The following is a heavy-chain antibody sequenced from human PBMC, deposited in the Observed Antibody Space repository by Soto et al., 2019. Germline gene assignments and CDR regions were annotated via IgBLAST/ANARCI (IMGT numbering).Heavy chain of an antibody. V-gene: IGHV2-5*02. CDR3: AHRRIPALKCAGGQQLVSNWFDP. D-gene: IGHD6-13*01. CDR2: IYWDDDK. CDR1: GFSLSTSGVG. J-gene: IGHJ5*02. Sequence: QITLKESGPPLVNPTQPLTLTCTFSGFSLSTSGVGVGWIRQPPGKALEWLALIYWDDDKRYSPSLKSRLTITKDTSKSQVVLTMANMDPVDTATYYCAHRRIPALKCAGGQQLVSNWFDPWGQGTLVTVSS.